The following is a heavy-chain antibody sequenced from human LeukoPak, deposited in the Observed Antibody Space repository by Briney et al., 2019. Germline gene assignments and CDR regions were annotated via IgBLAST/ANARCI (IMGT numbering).Heavy chain of an antibody. CDR1: GYTFTGHY. D-gene: IGHD4-17*01. CDR2: INPNSGGT. J-gene: IGHJ4*02. CDR3: ARAEPPYGDYGIVDY. V-gene: IGHV1-2*02. Sequence: ASVKVSCKASGYTFTGHYMHWVRQAPGQGLEWMGWINPNSGGTNYAQKFQGRVTMTRDTSISTAYMELSRLRSDDTAVYYCARAEPPYGDYGIVDYWGQGTLVTVSS.